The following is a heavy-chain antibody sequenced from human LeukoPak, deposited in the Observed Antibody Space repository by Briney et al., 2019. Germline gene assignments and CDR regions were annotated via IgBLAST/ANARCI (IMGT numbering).Heavy chain of an antibody. J-gene: IGHJ6*02. Sequence: GGSLRLSCAASGFTFSTYTMYWVRHPPGKRLEWVSIIGNNGGGIHYADSAKGRFTISRDNFKNALYLQMNSLRVEDTAVYYCARPLRINCGMDVWGQGTTVTVSS. D-gene: IGHD3-3*01. CDR1: GFTFSTYT. V-gene: IGHV3-23*01. CDR3: ARPLRINCGMDV. CDR2: IGNNGGGI.